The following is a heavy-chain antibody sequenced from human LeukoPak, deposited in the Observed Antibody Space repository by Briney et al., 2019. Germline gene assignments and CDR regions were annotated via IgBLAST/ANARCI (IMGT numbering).Heavy chain of an antibody. Sequence: GGSLRLSCAASGFIFSTYAMNWVRQAPGKGLEWVSSITSSSSYIYYADSVKGRFTISRDNAKNSLYLQMNSLRAEDTAVYYCARDGSSTSCPDYWGQGTLVTVSS. CDR1: GFIFSTYA. CDR3: ARDGSSTSCPDY. V-gene: IGHV3-21*01. J-gene: IGHJ4*02. D-gene: IGHD2-2*01. CDR2: ITSSSSYI.